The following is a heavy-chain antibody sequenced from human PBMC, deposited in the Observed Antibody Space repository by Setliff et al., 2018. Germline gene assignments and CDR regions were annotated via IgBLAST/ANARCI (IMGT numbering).Heavy chain of an antibody. J-gene: IGHJ3*02. CDR3: ARGVLRYFDWLLSGDAFDI. V-gene: IGHV4-59*11. CDR1: GGSISSHY. D-gene: IGHD3-9*01. CDR2: IYYSGST. Sequence: PSETLSLTCTVSGGSISSHYWSWIRQPPGKGLEWIGSIYYSGSTNYNPSLKSRVTISVDTSKNQFSLKLSSVTAADTAVYYCARGVLRYFDWLLSGDAFDIWGQGTMVTVSS.